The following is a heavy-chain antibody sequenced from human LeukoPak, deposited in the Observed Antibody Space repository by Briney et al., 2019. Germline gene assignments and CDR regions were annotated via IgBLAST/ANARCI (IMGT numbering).Heavy chain of an antibody. Sequence: GGSLRLSCAASGFTFSSYDMHWVRQATGKGLEWVSAIGTAGDPYYPGSVKGRFTISRENAKNSLYLQMNSLRAEDTAVYYCASWPYYYGSGRTQYFDYWGQGTLVTVSS. CDR2: IGTAGDP. CDR3: ASWPYYYGSGRTQYFDY. V-gene: IGHV3-13*05. D-gene: IGHD3-10*01. CDR1: GFTFSSYD. J-gene: IGHJ4*02.